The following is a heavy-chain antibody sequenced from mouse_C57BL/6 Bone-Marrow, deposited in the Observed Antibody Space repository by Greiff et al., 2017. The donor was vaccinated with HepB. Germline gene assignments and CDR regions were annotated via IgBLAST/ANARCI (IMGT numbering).Heavy chain of an antibody. CDR2: FYPGSGSI. CDR3: ARHDPFYYGSLYYFDY. Sequence: LVKPGASVKLSCKASGYTFTEYTIHWVKQRSGQGLEWIGWFYPGSGSIKYNEKFKDKATLTADKSSSTVYMELSRLTSEDSAVYFCARHDPFYYGSLYYFDYWGQGTTLTVSS. D-gene: IGHD1-1*01. V-gene: IGHV1-62-2*01. CDR1: GYTFTEYT. J-gene: IGHJ2*01.